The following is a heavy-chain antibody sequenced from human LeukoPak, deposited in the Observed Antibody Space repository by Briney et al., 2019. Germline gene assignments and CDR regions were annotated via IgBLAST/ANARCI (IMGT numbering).Heavy chain of an antibody. J-gene: IGHJ4*02. CDR1: GFTFSSYS. Sequence: GGSLRLSCAASGFTFSSYSMNWVRQAPGKGLEWVSSISSSSSYIYYAESVKGRFTISRDNAKNSLYLQMNSLRAEDTAVYYCARDGWELLPDYWGQGTLVTVSS. V-gene: IGHV3-21*01. CDR3: ARDGWELLPDY. CDR2: ISSSSSYI. D-gene: IGHD1-26*01.